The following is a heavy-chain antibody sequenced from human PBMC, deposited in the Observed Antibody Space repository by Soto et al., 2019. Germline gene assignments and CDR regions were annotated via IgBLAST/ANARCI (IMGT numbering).Heavy chain of an antibody. CDR3: ARDRDYYDSSGYYDT. Sequence: LRLSCAASGFTFSSYGMHWVRQAPGKGLEWVAVIWYDGSNKYYADSVKGRFTISRDNSKNTLYLQMNSLRAEDTAVYYCARDRDYYDSSGYYDTRGQGTLVTVSS. CDR2: IWYDGSNK. J-gene: IGHJ4*02. CDR1: GFTFSSYG. V-gene: IGHV3-33*01. D-gene: IGHD3-22*01.